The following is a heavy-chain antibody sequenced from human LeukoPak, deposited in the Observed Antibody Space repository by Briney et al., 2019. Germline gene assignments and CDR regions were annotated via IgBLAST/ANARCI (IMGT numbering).Heavy chain of an antibody. V-gene: IGHV3-66*01. Sequence: GGSLILSCAASGFTVSSHYMSWVRQAPGKGLEWVSVIYSGGSTYYADSVKGRFTISRDNSKNTLYLQMNGLRAEDTAVYYCARGRTGLDYWGQGTLVTVSS. CDR3: ARGRTGLDY. CDR2: IYSGGST. J-gene: IGHJ4*02. CDR1: GFTVSSHY.